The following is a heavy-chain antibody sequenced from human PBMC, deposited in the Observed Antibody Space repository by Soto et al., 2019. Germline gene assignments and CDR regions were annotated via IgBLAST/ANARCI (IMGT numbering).Heavy chain of an antibody. CDR2: ISAYNGNT. CDR1: GYTFTSYG. CDR3: ARHSYSSSWYIAFDY. D-gene: IGHD6-13*01. V-gene: IGHV1-18*01. Sequence: ASVKVSCKASGYTFTSYGISWVRQAPGQGLEWMGWISAYNGNTNYAQKLQGRVTMTTDTSTSTAYMELRSLRSDDTAVYYCARHSYSSSWYIAFDYWGQGTLVTVSS. J-gene: IGHJ4*02.